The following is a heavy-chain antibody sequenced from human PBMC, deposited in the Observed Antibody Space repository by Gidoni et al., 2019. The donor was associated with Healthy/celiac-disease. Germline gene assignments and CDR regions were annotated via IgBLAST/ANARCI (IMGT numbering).Heavy chain of an antibody. V-gene: IGHV3-30*18. CDR2: ISYDGSNK. CDR3: AKDLEYSSSATLDY. CDR1: GFTFSRYG. D-gene: IGHD6-6*01. J-gene: IGHJ4*02. Sequence: QVQLVESGGGVVQPGRSLRLSCAASGFTFSRYGMHWVRQAPGKGLEWVAVISYDGSNKYYADSVKGRFTISRYNSKNTLYLQMNSLRAEDTAVYYCAKDLEYSSSATLDYWGQGTLVTVSS.